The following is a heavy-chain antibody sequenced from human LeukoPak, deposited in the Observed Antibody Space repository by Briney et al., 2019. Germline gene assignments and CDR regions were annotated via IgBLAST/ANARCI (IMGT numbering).Heavy chain of an antibody. CDR3: ARDRRISLGGYDLYYYGMDV. CDR2: IYYSGST. Sequence: SETLSLTCTVSGGSLSSGGYYWSWIRQHPGKGLEWIGYIYYSGSTYYNPSLKSRVTISVDTSKNQFSLKLSSVTAADTAVYYCARDRRISLGGYDLYYYGMDVWGQGTTVTVSS. CDR1: GGSLSSGGYY. D-gene: IGHD5-12*01. J-gene: IGHJ6*02. V-gene: IGHV4-31*03.